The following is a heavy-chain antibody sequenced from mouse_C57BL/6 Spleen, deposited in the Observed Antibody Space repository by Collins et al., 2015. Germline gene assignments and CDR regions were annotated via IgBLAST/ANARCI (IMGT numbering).Heavy chain of an antibody. Sequence: DVQLQESGPGLVKPSQSVSLTCTVTGYSITSDYAWNWIRQFPGNKLEWMGYISYSGSTSYNPSLKSRISITRDTSKNQFFLQLNSVTTEDTATYYCARSPIYYGNPWFAYWGQGTLVTVSA. CDR3: ARSPIYYGNPWFAY. CDR2: ISYSGST. D-gene: IGHD2-1*01. CDR1: GYSITSDYA. J-gene: IGHJ3*01. V-gene: IGHV3-2*02.